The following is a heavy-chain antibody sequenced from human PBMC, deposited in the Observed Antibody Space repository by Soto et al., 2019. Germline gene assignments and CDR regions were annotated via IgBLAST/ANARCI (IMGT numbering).Heavy chain of an antibody. D-gene: IGHD6-13*01. V-gene: IGHV3-30-3*01. J-gene: IGHJ6*02. CDR1: GFTFSSYP. CDR3: ARDVGSGWYIGGAKYYYGMDV. Sequence: QVQLVESGGNVVQPGRSLRLSCTASGFTFSSYPINWVRQAPGKGLDWVAVISYDGSNKYYADSAKGRFTISRDNSKNTLYLQMNSMRVGDTAMYYCARDVGSGWYIGGAKYYYGMDVWGQGTTVTVS. CDR2: ISYDGSNK.